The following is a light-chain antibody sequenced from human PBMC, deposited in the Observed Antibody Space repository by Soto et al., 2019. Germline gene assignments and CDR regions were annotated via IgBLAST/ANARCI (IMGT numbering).Light chain of an antibody. CDR3: QQYSTSPWT. J-gene: IGKJ1*01. CDR2: DAS. Sequence: DIQMTQSPSTLSASVGDRVTITCRASQRISSWLAWYQQQPGKAPKLLIYDASTLANGVPSRFSGSASGTEFTLTISSLQPDDFATYYSQQYSTSPWTVGQGTKVEIK. V-gene: IGKV1-5*01. CDR1: QRISSW.